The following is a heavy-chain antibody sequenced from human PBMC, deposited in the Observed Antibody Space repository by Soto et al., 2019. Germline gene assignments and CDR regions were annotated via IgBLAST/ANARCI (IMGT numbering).Heavy chain of an antibody. Sequence: SETLSLTCAVYGGSFSGYYWSWIRQPPGKGLEWIGEINHSGSTNYNPSLKSRVTISVDTSKNQFSLKLSSVTAADTAEYYCARGEVAAAGYYYYYSGMDVWGQGTTVTVSS. CDR2: INHSGST. V-gene: IGHV4-34*01. D-gene: IGHD6-13*01. J-gene: IGHJ6*02. CDR1: GGSFSGYY. CDR3: ARGEVAAAGYYYYYSGMDV.